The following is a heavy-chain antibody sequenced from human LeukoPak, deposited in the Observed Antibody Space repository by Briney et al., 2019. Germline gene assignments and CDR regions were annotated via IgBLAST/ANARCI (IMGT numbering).Heavy chain of an antibody. CDR1: GFTFSSYA. D-gene: IGHD3-22*01. V-gene: IGHV3-30*04. J-gene: IGHJ3*02. CDR3: ARDFYYDSSGYYYGYDAFDI. Sequence: GGSLRLSCAASGFTFSSYAMHWVRQAPGKGLEWVAVISYDGSNKYYADSVKGRFTISRDNSKNTLYLQMNSLRAEDTAVYYCARDFYYDSSGYYYGYDAFDIWGQGTMVTVSS. CDR2: ISYDGSNK.